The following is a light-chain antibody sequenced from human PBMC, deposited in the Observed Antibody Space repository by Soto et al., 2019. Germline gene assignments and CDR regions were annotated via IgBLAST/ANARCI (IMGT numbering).Light chain of an antibody. CDR1: SSDVGGYNY. Sequence: QSVLTQPASVSGSPGQSITISCTGTSSDVGGYNYVSWYQQHPGKAPKLMIYYVSNRPSGVSNRFSGSKSVNTASLTISGLQAEDEADYYCSSYTSSSTLLYVFGTGTKLTVL. V-gene: IGLV2-14*01. J-gene: IGLJ1*01. CDR3: SSYTSSSTLLYV. CDR2: YVS.